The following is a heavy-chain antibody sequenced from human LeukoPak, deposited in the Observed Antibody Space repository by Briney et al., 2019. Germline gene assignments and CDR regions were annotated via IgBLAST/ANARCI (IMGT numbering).Heavy chain of an antibody. J-gene: IGHJ6*02. V-gene: IGHV2-70*11. CDR3: ARAYGGYYYYYYGMDV. D-gene: IGHD4-23*01. Sequence: SGPTLVNPTQTLTLTCTFSGFSLSTSGMCVSWIRQPPGKALEWLARIDWDDDKYYSTSLKTRLTISKDTSKNQVVLTMTNMDPVDTATYYCARAYGGYYYYYYGMDVWGQGTTVTVSS. CDR2: IDWDDDK. CDR1: GFSLSTSGMC.